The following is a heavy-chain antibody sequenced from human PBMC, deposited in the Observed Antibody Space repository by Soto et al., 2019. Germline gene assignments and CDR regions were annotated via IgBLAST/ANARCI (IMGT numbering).Heavy chain of an antibody. Sequence: EVQLLESGGGLVQPGGSLRLSCAASGFTFSSYAMSWVRQAPGKGLDLVSAISGSGGSTYYADSVKGRFTIYRDNSKNTLYLQMNSLRAEGTAVYYCAKDSSPDFWSGYSEDWFAPGGQGTLVTVSS. CDR3: AKDSSPDFWSGYSEDWFAP. J-gene: IGHJ5*02. CDR2: ISGSGGST. D-gene: IGHD3-3*01. CDR1: GFTFSSYA. V-gene: IGHV3-23*01.